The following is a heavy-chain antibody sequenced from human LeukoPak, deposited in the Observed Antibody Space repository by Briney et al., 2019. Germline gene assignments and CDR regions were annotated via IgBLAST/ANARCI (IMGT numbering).Heavy chain of an antibody. CDR3: ARESGGKTNWFDP. CDR1: GFTFTTYS. CDR2: INAANGNT. V-gene: IGHV1-3*01. Sequence: ASVKVSCKTSGFTFTTYSMHWVRQAPGERLEWMGWINAANGNTQYSQKFQGRVTITRDTSASTAYMELSSLRSEDTAVYYCARESGGKTNWFDPWGQGTLVTVSS. D-gene: IGHD2-15*01. J-gene: IGHJ5*02.